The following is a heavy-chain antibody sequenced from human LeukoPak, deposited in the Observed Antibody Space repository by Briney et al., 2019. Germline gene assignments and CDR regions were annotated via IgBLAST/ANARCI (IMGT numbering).Heavy chain of an antibody. CDR2: LSYDGSNK. D-gene: IGHD6-19*01. V-gene: IGHV3-30-3*01. CDR1: GVIFSSYA. J-gene: IGHJ4*02. Sequence: GGSLRLSCAASGVIFSSYAMHWVRQAPGKGLEWVAGLSYDGSNKNYADSVKGRFTISRDNSKNTVHLQMNSLRVEDTAVYYCARSYRSGWYYFDYWGQGTLVTVSS. CDR3: ARSYRSGWYYFDY.